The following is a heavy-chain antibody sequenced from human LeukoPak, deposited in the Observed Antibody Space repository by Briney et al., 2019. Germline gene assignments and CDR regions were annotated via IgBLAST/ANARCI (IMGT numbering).Heavy chain of an antibody. CDR2: IYYSGST. J-gene: IGHJ4*02. CDR1: GGSISSYY. V-gene: IGHV4-59*01. Sequence: SETLSLTCTVSGGSISSYYWSWIRQPPGKGLEWIGYIYYSGSTNYNPSLKSRVTISVDTSKNQFSLKLSSVTAADTAVYYCARAGGSPSSLAAVVDYWGQGTLVTVSS. CDR3: ARAGGSPSSLAAVVDY. D-gene: IGHD6-13*01.